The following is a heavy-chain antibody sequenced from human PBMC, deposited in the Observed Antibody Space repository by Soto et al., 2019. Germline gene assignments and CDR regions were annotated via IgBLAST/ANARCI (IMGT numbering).Heavy chain of an antibody. V-gene: IGHV3-48*03. CDR3: TRAAWFPYLSFY. CDR2: ISSSGSTA. Sequence: GGSLRLACAASIFTFCRFEVHWVRQAPGKGLEWISYISSSGSTAYYASSVEGRFTISRDNANNSVYLQMDSLRAEDTSLYYCTRAAWFPYLSFYWGQGALVTVSS. J-gene: IGHJ4*02. CDR1: IFTFCRFE. D-gene: IGHD3-10*01.